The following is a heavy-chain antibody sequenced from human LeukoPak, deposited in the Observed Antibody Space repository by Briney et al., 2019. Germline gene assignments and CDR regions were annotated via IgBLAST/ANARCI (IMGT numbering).Heavy chain of an antibody. V-gene: IGHV3-30*02. J-gene: IGHJ3*02. CDR1: GFTFSTYG. Sequence: PGGSLRLSCAASGFTFSTYGMHWVRQAPGKGLEWVAFIRYDGRNKYYADSVKGRFTISRDNSKNTLCLQMNSLRAEDTAVYYCARVSPYLYYYDSSGYYPGAFDIWGQGTMVTVSS. CDR2: IRYDGRNK. D-gene: IGHD3-22*01. CDR3: ARVSPYLYYYDSSGYYPGAFDI.